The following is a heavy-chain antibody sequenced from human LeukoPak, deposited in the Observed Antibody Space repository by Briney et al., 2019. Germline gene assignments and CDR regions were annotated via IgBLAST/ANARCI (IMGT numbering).Heavy chain of an antibody. CDR1: GGSISSGSYY. Sequence: TLSLTCTVSGGSISSGSYYWTWIRQPAGKGLEWIGRINTGGSTNYNPSLKSRVTISVDTSKNQFSLKLSSVTAADTAVYYCARAGQRIGYCSGGSCYATHSYYYYMDVWGKGTTVTVSS. V-gene: IGHV4-61*02. J-gene: IGHJ6*03. D-gene: IGHD2-15*01. CDR3: ARAGQRIGYCSGGSCYATHSYYYYMDV. CDR2: INTGGST.